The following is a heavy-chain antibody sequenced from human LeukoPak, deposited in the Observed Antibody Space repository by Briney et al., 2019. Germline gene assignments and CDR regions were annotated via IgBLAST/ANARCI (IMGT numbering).Heavy chain of an antibody. J-gene: IGHJ4*02. CDR3: ARGGSTRDYGEPGFDY. CDR2: MNPNSGNT. Sequence: ASVKVSCKASGYTFTSYDINWVRQATGQGLEWMGWMNPNSGNTGYAQKFQGRVTITRNTSISTAYMELSSLRSEDTAVYYCARGGSTRDYGEPGFDYWGQGTLVTVAS. D-gene: IGHD4-17*01. CDR1: GYTFTSYD. V-gene: IGHV1-8*03.